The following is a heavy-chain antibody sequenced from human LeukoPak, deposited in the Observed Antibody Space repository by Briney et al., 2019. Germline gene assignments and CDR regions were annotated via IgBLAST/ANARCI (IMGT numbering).Heavy chain of an antibody. CDR1: GFSFSSYA. D-gene: IGHD2-2*01. CDR3: AKSPDIVVVPAAGYFDP. CDR2: ISGSGGST. V-gene: IGHV3-23*01. Sequence: GGSLRLSCAASGFSFSSYAMSWVRQAPGKGLEWVSAISGSGGSTYYADSVKGRFTISRDNSKNTLYLQMNSLRAEDTAVYYCAKSPDIVVVPAAGYFDPWGQGTLVTVSS. J-gene: IGHJ5*02.